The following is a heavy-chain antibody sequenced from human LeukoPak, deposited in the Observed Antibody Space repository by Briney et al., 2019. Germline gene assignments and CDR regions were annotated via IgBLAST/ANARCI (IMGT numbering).Heavy chain of an antibody. CDR2: INPNSGGA. V-gene: IGHV1-2*02. CDR3: ARTDKGYCSGGSCHPV. J-gene: IGHJ4*02. Sequence: GASVKVSCKASGYTFTGYYIHWVRQAPGQGLEWVGWINPNSGGAKYAQKFQGRVTMTRDTSISTVYMELSSLRSEDTAVYYCARTDKGYCSGGSCHPVWDQGTLVTVSS. CDR1: GYTFTGYY. D-gene: IGHD2-15*01.